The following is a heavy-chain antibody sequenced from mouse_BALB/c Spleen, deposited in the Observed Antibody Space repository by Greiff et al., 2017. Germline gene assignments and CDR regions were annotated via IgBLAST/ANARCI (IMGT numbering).Heavy chain of an antibody. CDR1: GFTFTDYY. CDR3: ARGYYYGSTDFDY. J-gene: IGHJ2*01. V-gene: IGHV7-3*02. Sequence: EVQVVESGGGLVQPGGSLRLSCATSGFTFTDYYMSWVRQPPGKALEWLGFIRNKANGYTTEYSASVKGRFTISRDNSQSILYLQMNTLRAEDSATYYCARGYYYGSTDFDYWGQGTTLTVSS. CDR2: IRNKANGYTT. D-gene: IGHD1-1*01.